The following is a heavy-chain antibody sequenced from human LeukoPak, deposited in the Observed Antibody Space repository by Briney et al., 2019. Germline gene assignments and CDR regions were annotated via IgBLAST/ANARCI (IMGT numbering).Heavy chain of an antibody. CDR2: ISGSGGST. J-gene: IGHJ4*02. CDR1: GFTFSSYA. D-gene: IGHD6-13*01. Sequence: GGSLRHSCAASGFTFSSYAMSWVRQAPGKGLEWVSAISGSGGSTYYADSVKGRFTISRDNSKNTLYLQMNSLRAEDTAVYYCAKDRYSSSWYFDYWGQGTLVTVSS. CDR3: AKDRYSSSWYFDY. V-gene: IGHV3-23*01.